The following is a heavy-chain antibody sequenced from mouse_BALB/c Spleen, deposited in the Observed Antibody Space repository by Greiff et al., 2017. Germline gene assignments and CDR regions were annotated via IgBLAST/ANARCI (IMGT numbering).Heavy chain of an antibody. D-gene: IGHD1-1*01. Sequence: QVHVKQSGPGLVAPSQSLSITCTVSGFSLTSYGVHWVRQPPGKGLEWLGVIWAGGSTNYNSALMSRLSISKDNSKSQVFLKMNSLQTDDTAMYYCARDHYGSKGFAYWGQGTLVTVSA. J-gene: IGHJ3*01. CDR1: GFSLTSYG. V-gene: IGHV2-9*02. CDR2: IWAGGST. CDR3: ARDHYGSKGFAY.